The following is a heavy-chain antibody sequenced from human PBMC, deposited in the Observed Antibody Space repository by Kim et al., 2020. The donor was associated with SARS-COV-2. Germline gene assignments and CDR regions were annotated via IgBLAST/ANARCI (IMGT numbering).Heavy chain of an antibody. J-gene: IGHJ6*02. CDR3: ARGYCSGSTCTYGMDV. Sequence: SVKGRFTIARDKAKNSLYLHMNSLRDEDTAVYYCARGYCSGSTCTYGMDVWGQGTTVTVSS. D-gene: IGHD2-15*01. V-gene: IGHV3-48*02.